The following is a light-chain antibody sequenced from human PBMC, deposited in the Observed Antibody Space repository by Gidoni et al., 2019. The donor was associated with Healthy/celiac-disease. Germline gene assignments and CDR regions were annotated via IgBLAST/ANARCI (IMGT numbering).Light chain of an antibody. J-gene: IGKJ4*01. CDR3: QQYYSTPLT. V-gene: IGKV4-1*01. Sequence: EIVMTQSPDSLAVSRGERATINCKSSQSVLYSSNNKNYLAWYQQKPGQPPKLLIYWASTRESGVPDRFSGSGSGTDFTLTISSLQAEDVAVYYCQQYYSTPLTFGGGTKVEIK. CDR1: QSVLYSSNNKNY. CDR2: WAS.